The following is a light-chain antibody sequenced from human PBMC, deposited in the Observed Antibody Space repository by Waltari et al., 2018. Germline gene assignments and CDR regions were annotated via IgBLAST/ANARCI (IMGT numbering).Light chain of an antibody. Sequence: YVLTQPPSVSVAPGKTARITCGGNNLGNKSVNWYQQKPGQAPVLVIYYDSDRPSGIPERVSGSNSGNTATLTISRVEAGDEADYYCQVWDSSSDHVVFGGGTKLTVL. CDR1: NLGNKS. CDR2: YDS. J-gene: IGLJ2*01. CDR3: QVWDSSSDHVV. V-gene: IGLV3-21*04.